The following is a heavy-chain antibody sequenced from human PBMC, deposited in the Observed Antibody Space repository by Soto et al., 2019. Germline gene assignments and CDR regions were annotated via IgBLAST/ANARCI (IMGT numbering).Heavy chain of an antibody. CDR3: SRDYSSYGTFYY. CDR2: ISSSSSTI. CDR1: GFSFSNVW. V-gene: IGHV3-48*01. Sequence: GGSLRLSCAASGFSFSNVWMTWVRQAPGKGLEWVSYISSSSSTIYYADSVKGRFTISRDNAKNSLYLQMNSLRAEDTAVYYCSRDYSSYGTFYYWGKGTLVTVSS. D-gene: IGHD5-18*01. J-gene: IGHJ4*02.